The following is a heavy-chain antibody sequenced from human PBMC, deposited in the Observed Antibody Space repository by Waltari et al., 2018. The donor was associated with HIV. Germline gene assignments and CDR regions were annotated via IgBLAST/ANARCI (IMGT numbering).Heavy chain of an antibody. CDR2: ISWNRVVV. J-gene: IGHJ6*02. Sequence: DVHLVESGGRLVQPGRCLRLSCIGSGFPFGEYGMHWVRQRPGKGLGLASGISWNRVVVGYAESVKGRFTISRDNAKNSMSLTMKDLRPEDTAIYYCGKDVGAADFLIGYSAYGMEVWGQGTTVAVSS. CDR3: GKDVGAADFLIGYSAYGMEV. V-gene: IGHV3-9*01. CDR1: GFPFGEYG. D-gene: IGHD3-9*01.